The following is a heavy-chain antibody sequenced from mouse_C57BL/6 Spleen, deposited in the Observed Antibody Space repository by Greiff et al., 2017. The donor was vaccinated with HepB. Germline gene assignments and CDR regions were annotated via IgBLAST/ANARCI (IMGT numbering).Heavy chain of an antibody. V-gene: IGHV5-17*01. Sequence: EVKVEESGGGLVKPGGSLKLSCAASGFTFSDYGMHWVRQAPEKGLEWVAYISSGSSTIYYADTVKGRFTISRDNAKNTLFLQMTSLRSEDTAMYYCARPPYEPYAMDYWGQGTSVTVSS. CDR2: ISSGSSTI. D-gene: IGHD2-3*01. J-gene: IGHJ4*01. CDR1: GFTFSDYG. CDR3: ARPPYEPYAMDY.